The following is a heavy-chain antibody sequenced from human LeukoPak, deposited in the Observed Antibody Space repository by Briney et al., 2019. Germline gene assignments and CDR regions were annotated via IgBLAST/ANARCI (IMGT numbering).Heavy chain of an antibody. D-gene: IGHD3-10*01. Sequence: GGSLRLSCAISGFTFSACELTWVRQAPGKGLEWVSYISRSGSTRYYADSVKGRFTISRDNAKNSLYLQMNSLRAEDTAVYYCARDYHLWFGELFDYWGQGTLVTVSS. CDR3: ARDYHLWFGELFDY. J-gene: IGHJ4*02. CDR1: GFTFSACE. CDR2: ISRSGSTR. V-gene: IGHV3-48*03.